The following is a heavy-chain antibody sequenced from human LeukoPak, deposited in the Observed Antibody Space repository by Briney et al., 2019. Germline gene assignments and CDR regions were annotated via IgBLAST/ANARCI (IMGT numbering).Heavy chain of an antibody. CDR2: IIPIFGTA. CDR1: GGTFSSYA. Sequence: ASVKVSCKASGGTFSSYAISWVRQAPGQGLEWMGGIIPIFGTANYAQKFQGRVTITADESTSTAYMELSGLRSEDTAVYYRARVGIAVADGFDYWGQGTLVTVSS. J-gene: IGHJ4*02. D-gene: IGHD6-19*01. CDR3: ARVGIAVADGFDY. V-gene: IGHV1-69*13.